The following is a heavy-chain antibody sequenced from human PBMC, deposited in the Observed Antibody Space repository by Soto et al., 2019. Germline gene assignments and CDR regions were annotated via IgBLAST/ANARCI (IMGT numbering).Heavy chain of an antibody. CDR3: AREGGYDILSSDGMDV. CDR2: ISYDGSNK. D-gene: IGHD3-9*01. J-gene: IGHJ6*02. V-gene: IGHV3-30-3*01. Sequence: QVQLVESGGGVVQPGRSLRLSCAASGSTFSSYAMHWVRQAPGKGLEWVAVISYDGSNKYYADSVKGRFTISRDNSKNTLYLQMNSLRAEDTAVYYCAREGGYDILSSDGMDVWGQGTTVTVSS. CDR1: GSTFSSYA.